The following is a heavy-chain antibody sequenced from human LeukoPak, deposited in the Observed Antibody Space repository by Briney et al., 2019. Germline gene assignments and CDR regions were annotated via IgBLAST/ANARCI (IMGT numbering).Heavy chain of an antibody. D-gene: IGHD2-2*01. J-gene: IGHJ4*02. V-gene: IGHV4-39*02. Sequence: SETLSLTCTVSGGSISSSSYYWGWIRQPPGKGLEWIGSIYYSGSTYYNPSLKSRVTISVDTSKNQFSLKLSSVTAADTAVYYCAGEYQLLYFDYWGQGTLVTVSS. CDR1: GGSISSSSYY. CDR3: AGEYQLLYFDY. CDR2: IYYSGST.